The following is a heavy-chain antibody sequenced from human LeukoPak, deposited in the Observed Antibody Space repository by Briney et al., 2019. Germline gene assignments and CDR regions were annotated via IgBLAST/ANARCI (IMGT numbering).Heavy chain of an antibody. D-gene: IGHD3-10*01. CDR1: GGSFSGYY. V-gene: IGHV4-34*01. CDR2: INHSGST. Sequence: SETLSLTCAVYGGSFSGYYWSWIRQPPGKGLEWIGEINHSGSTNYNPSLKSRVTISVDTSKNQFSLKLSSVTAADTAVYYCARPMVRGVTTFDYWGQGTLVTVSS. J-gene: IGHJ4*02. CDR3: ARPMVRGVTTFDY.